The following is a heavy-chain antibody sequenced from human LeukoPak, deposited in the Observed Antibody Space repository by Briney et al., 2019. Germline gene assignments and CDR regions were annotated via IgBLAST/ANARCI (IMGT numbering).Heavy chain of an antibody. V-gene: IGHV3-7*01. D-gene: IGHD2-15*01. CDR2: TKQDGSEK. CDR3: ARDSRGIFDY. J-gene: IGHJ4*02. CDR1: GFTFSSHW. Sequence: GGSLGLSCAASGFTFSSHWMSWVRQAPGKGLEWVANTKQDGSEKYYVDSVKGRFTISRDNAKNSLYLQMNSPSAEDTAVYYCARDSRGIFDYWGQGTLVTVSS.